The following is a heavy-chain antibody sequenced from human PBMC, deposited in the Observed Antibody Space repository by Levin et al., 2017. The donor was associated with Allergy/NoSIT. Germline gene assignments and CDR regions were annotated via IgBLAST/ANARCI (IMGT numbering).Heavy chain of an antibody. Sequence: GASVKVSCAASGFTFDDYAMHWVRQAPGKGLEWVSLVSWDGGSAYYADSVKGRFTISRDNNNNSLYLQMHTLRTDDTALYYCAKDKLSHAPSGIDYWGQGILVTVSS. V-gene: IGHV3-43D*03. CDR2: VSWDGGSA. D-gene: IGHD3-10*01. J-gene: IGHJ4*02. CDR1: GFTFDDYA. CDR3: AKDKLSHAPSGIDY.